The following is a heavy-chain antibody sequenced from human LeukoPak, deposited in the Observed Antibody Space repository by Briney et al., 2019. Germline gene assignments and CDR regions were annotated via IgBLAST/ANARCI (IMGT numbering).Heavy chain of an antibody. V-gene: IGHV4-31*03. CDR1: GDSVNSDDYY. J-gene: IGHJ4*02. CDR2: IFHSGTT. D-gene: IGHD1/OR15-1a*01. Sequence: SETLSLTCTVSGDSVNSDDYYWTWIRQHPGEGLEWIGYIFHSGTTYSNPSLKSRVTISVDTSKNQFSLKLNSVTAADTAVYYCARVPFFDSGTYYFDSWGPGTLVTVSS. CDR3: ARVPFFDSGTYYFDS.